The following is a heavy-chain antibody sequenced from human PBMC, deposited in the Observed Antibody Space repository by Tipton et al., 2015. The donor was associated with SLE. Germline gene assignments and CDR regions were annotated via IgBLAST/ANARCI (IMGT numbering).Heavy chain of an antibody. V-gene: IGHV3-74*01. Sequence: GSLRLSCAASGFTFSNYWMHWVRQAPGKGLVWVSRINPYGSSTNYADSVEGRFTISRDNAKNTLYLQMNSLRAEDTAVYYCAKEGAGPTYFDYWGQGTLVTVSS. J-gene: IGHJ4*02. CDR3: AKEGAGPTYFDY. CDR2: INPYGSST. CDR1: GFTFSNYW. D-gene: IGHD1-26*01.